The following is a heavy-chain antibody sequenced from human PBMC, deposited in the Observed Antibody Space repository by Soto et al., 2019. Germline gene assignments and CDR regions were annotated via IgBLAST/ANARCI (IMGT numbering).Heavy chain of an antibody. CDR2: ISGSGGST. Sequence: EVQLLESGGGLVQPGGSLRLSCAASGFTFSSYAMSWVRQAPGKGLEWVSAISGSGGSTYYADSVKGRFTISRDNSKNTLYLQMNSLRAEDTAVYYCAKDQYSSSWGGWFDPWGQGTLVTVAS. CDR3: AKDQYSSSWGGWFDP. CDR1: GFTFSSYA. V-gene: IGHV3-23*01. D-gene: IGHD6-13*01. J-gene: IGHJ5*02.